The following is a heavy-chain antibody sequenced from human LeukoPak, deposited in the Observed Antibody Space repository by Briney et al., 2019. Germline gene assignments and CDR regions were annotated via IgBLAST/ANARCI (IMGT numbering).Heavy chain of an antibody. J-gene: IGHJ4*02. Sequence: SETLSLTXTVSGGSISSSSYYWGWIRQPPGKGLEWIGSIYYSGSTYYNPSLKSRVTISVDTSKNQFSLKLSSVTAAVTAVYYCARQTIRYFDYWGQGTLVTVSS. CDR2: IYYSGST. CDR3: ARQTIRYFDY. V-gene: IGHV4-39*01. CDR1: GGSISSSSYY. D-gene: IGHD1-14*01.